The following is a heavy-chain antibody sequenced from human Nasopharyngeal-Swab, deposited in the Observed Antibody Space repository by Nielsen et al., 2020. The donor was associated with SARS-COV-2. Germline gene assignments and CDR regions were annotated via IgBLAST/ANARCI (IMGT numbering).Heavy chain of an antibody. D-gene: IGHD3-3*01. Sequence: ASVKVSCKASGYTFTSYGISWVRQAPGQGLEWMGWISAYNGNTNYAQKLQGRVTVTTDTSTSTAYMELRSLRSDDTAVYYCARDPYYDFWSGYYRYYYYMDVWGKGTTVTVSS. CDR3: ARDPYYDFWSGYYRYYYYMDV. J-gene: IGHJ6*03. V-gene: IGHV1-18*01. CDR2: ISAYNGNT. CDR1: GYTFTSYG.